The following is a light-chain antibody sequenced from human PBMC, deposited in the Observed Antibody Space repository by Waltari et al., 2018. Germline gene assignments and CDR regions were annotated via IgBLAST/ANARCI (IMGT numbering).Light chain of an antibody. CDR1: QSVLYSSNNKNY. V-gene: IGKV4-1*01. J-gene: IGKJ4*01. CDR3: QQYYSTLLT. Sequence: DIVMTQSPDSLAVSLGERATINCKSSQSVLYSSNNKNYLAWYQQKPGQPPKRLIYWASTRESGVPDRFSGSGSGTDFTLTISSLQAEDGAVYYCQQYYSTLLTFGGGTKVEIK. CDR2: WAS.